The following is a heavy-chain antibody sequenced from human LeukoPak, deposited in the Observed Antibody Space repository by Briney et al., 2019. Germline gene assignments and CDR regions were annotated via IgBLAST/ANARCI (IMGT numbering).Heavy chain of an antibody. CDR1: GFTFRKYN. Sequence: GGSLRLSCAASGFTFRKYNMNWVRQAPGKGLEWVSYISSSGSTIYYADSVKGRFTISRDNAKNSLYLQMNSLRAEDTAVYYCAREQSISSGWYDFDYWGQGTLVTVSS. CDR2: ISSSGSTI. D-gene: IGHD6-19*01. V-gene: IGHV3-48*03. CDR3: AREQSISSGWYDFDY. J-gene: IGHJ4*02.